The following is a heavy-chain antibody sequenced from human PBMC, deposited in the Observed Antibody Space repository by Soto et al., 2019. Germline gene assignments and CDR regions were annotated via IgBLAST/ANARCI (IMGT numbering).Heavy chain of an antibody. CDR3: ARARLRLGELSLIGYFDY. CDR1: GFTFSSYA. D-gene: IGHD3-16*01. CDR2: ISYDGNDK. J-gene: IGHJ4*02. Sequence: QVQLVESGGGVVQPGRSLRLSCEASGFTFSSYAMHWVRQAPAKGLEWVAAISYDGNDKYYGDSVKGRFAISRDNSKNTVYLQMSSLRAEDTAFYYCARARLRLGELSLIGYFDYWGQGTLVTVSS. V-gene: IGHV3-30*09.